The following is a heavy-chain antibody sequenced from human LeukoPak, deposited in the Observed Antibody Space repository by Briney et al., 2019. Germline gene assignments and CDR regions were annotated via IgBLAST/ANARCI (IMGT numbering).Heavy chain of an antibody. J-gene: IGHJ5*02. CDR3: ARDLISGRIAVTYNWFDP. Sequence: GASVKVSCKASGYTFTGYYMHWVRQAPGQGLEWMGWINPNSGGTNYAQKFQGRVTMTRDTSISTAYMELSRLRSEDTAVYYCARDLISGRIAVTYNWFDPWGQGTLVTVSS. V-gene: IGHV1-2*02. D-gene: IGHD6-19*01. CDR1: GYTFTGYY. CDR2: INPNSGGT.